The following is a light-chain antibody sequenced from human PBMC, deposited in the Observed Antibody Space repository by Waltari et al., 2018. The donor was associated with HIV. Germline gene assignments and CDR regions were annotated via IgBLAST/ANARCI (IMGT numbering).Light chain of an antibody. V-gene: IGLV3-19*01. CDR2: GKN. J-gene: IGLJ1*01. CDR3: TSRDINGDQRI. Sequence: SDELSQAPDVSVALGHTVTITCHVASLSAPHATWYQQKPGQAPLLVIYGKNNRPSGIPDRFSASSSGNSASLTISATQAEDEASYFCTSRDINGDQRIFGPGTWVAV. CDR1: SLSAPH.